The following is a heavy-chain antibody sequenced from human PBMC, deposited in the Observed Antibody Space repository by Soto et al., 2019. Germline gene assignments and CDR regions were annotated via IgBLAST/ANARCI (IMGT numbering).Heavy chain of an antibody. Sequence: GASVKVSCKASGYTFTSYGISWVRQAPGQGLEKMGWISAYNGNTNYAQKLQGRVTMTTDTSTSTAYMELRSLRSDDTAVYYCAIVVGFEPPYSSSKSVWFDPWGQGTLVTVSS. D-gene: IGHD6-6*01. CDR1: GYTFTSYG. CDR3: AIVVGFEPPYSSSKSVWFDP. V-gene: IGHV1-18*01. J-gene: IGHJ5*02. CDR2: ISAYNGNT.